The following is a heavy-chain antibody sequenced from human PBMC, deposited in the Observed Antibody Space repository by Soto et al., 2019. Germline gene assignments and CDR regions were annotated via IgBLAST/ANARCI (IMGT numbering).Heavy chain of an antibody. J-gene: IGHJ3*02. CDR2: MNPNSGNT. CDR3: AREGLYGSIQDNTFDI. Sequence: QVQLVQSGAEVKRSGASVRISCKASGYTFNRHDINWVRQATGQGPEWIVWMNPNSGNTGYAQKFQGRVTMTRDSSITTAYMDLSSLTSEDTAIYYCAREGLYGSIQDNTFDIWGQGTMVSVAS. D-gene: IGHD6-19*01. CDR1: GYTFNRHD. V-gene: IGHV1-8*01.